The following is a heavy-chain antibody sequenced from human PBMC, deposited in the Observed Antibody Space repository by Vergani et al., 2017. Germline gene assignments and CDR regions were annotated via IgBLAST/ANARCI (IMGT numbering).Heavy chain of an antibody. V-gene: IGHV4-4*07. J-gene: IGHJ5*02. CDR1: GGSISSYY. CDR3: ARHRAVVAANNWFDP. CDR2: IYTSGST. D-gene: IGHD2-15*01. Sequence: QVQLQESGPGLVKPSETLSLTCTVSGGSISSYYWSWIRQPAGKGLEWIGRIYTSGSTNYNPSLKSRVNMSVDTSKNQFSLKLSSVTAADTAVYYCARHRAVVAANNWFDPWGQGTLVTVSS.